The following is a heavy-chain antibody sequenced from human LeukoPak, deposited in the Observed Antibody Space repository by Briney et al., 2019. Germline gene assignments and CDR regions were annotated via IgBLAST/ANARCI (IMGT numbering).Heavy chain of an antibody. CDR2: ISGRSNNT. CDR1: GFIFSNYA. Sequence: GGSLRLSCAAYGFIFSNYAMYWVRQAPGKGLEWVSAISGRSNNTYYADSGKGRFTISRDSSKNTLYLQMNSLRADDTAVYYCAKWGDYDVLTGYYVSDFWGQGSLVTVSS. CDR3: AKWGDYDVLTGYYVSDF. J-gene: IGHJ4*02. D-gene: IGHD3-9*01. V-gene: IGHV3-23*01.